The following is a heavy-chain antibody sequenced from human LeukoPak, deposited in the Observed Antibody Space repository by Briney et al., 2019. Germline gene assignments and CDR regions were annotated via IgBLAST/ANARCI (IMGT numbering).Heavy chain of an antibody. CDR3: ARDLTMDV. J-gene: IGHJ6*02. Sequence: GGSLRLSCAPSGLTFSSYAMLWVRQAPGKGLEWVAVISYDGSNKYYADSVKGRFTISRDNSKNTLYLQMSSLRAEDTAVYYCARDLTMDVWGQGTTVTVSS. CDR2: ISYDGSNK. CDR1: GLTFSSYA. V-gene: IGHV3-30-3*01.